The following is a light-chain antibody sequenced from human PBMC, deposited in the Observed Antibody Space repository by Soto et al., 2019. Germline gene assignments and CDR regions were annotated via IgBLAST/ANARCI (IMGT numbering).Light chain of an antibody. V-gene: IGLV2-8*01. Sequence: QSALTQPPSASGSPGQSITISYTGTSSDVGGFNYVSWHQQHPGKAPKVIIYEVTKRPSGVPDRFSGSKSANTASLTVSGLQAEDEADYYCSSYAGSNNPLFVFGTGTKVTVL. J-gene: IGLJ1*01. CDR2: EVT. CDR3: SSYAGSNNPLFV. CDR1: SSDVGGFNY.